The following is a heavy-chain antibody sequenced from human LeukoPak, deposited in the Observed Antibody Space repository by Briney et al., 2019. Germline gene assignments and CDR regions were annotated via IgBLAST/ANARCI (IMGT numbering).Heavy chain of an antibody. J-gene: IGHJ4*02. D-gene: IGHD4-17*01. CDR3: ARGQTTVLGGY. Sequence: INWVRQXPGQGLEWMGWMNPNSGNTGYAQKFQGRVTMTRNTSISTAYMELSSLRSEDTAVYYCARGQTTVLGGYWGQGTLVTVSS. CDR2: MNPNSGNT. V-gene: IGHV1-8*01.